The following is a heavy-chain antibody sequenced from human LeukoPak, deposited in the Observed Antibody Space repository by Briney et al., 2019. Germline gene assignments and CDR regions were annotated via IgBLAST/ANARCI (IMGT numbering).Heavy chain of an antibody. CDR3: ARGATTAFHFDY. CDR1: GYSISSGYY. J-gene: IGHJ4*02. Sequence: MASETLSLTCAVSGYSISSGYYWGWIRQPPGKGLEWIGTIYRGGSTYYNNPSLKSRVTISVDTSKNQFSLKLSSVTAADTAVYYCARGATTAFHFDYWGQGTLVTVSS. V-gene: IGHV4-38-2*01. CDR2: IYRGGST. D-gene: IGHD1-26*01.